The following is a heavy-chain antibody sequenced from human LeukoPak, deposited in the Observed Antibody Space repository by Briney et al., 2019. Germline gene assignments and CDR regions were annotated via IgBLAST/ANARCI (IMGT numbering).Heavy chain of an antibody. Sequence: PGGSLRLSCAASGFTFSSYGMHWVRQAPGKGLEWVSSISSSSSYICYADSVKGRFTISRDNAKNSLYLQMNSLRAEDTAVYYCASEGLFYWGQGTLVTVSS. V-gene: IGHV3-21*01. J-gene: IGHJ4*02. CDR1: GFTFSSYG. D-gene: IGHD3-22*01. CDR2: ISSSSSYI. CDR3: ASEGLFY.